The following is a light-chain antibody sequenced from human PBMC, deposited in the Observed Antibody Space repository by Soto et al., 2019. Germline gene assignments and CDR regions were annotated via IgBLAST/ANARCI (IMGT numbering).Light chain of an antibody. CDR1: QSVLDSSNNRNH. J-gene: IGKJ2*01. CDR2: WAS. Sequence: DIVMTQSPDSLAVSLGDRATINCKSGQSVLDSSNNRNHLAWYQQKPGQPPKLLIYWASTRQSGVPDRFSGSGSGTDFTLTISSLQAEDVAIYYCQQYSTPIQYTFGQGTKLEIK. CDR3: QQYSTPIQYT. V-gene: IGKV4-1*01.